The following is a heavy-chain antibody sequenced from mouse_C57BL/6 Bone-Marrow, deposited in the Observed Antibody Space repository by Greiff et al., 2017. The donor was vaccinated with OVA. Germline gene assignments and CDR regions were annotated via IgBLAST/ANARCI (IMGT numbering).Heavy chain of an antibody. CDR3: ARSPLRDGSRPWYFDV. Sequence: QVQLQQPGAELVMPGASVKLSCKASGYTFTSYWMHWVKQRPGQGLEWIGEIDPSDSYTNYNQKFKGKSTLTVDKSSSTAYMQLSSLTSEDSAVYYCARSPLRDGSRPWYFDVWGTGTTLTVSS. V-gene: IGHV1-69*01. D-gene: IGHD1-1*01. CDR2: IDPSDSYT. CDR1: GYTFTSYW. J-gene: IGHJ1*03.